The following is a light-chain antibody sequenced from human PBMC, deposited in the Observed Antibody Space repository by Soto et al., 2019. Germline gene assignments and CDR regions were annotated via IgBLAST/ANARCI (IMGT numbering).Light chain of an antibody. CDR3: QQYKISST. V-gene: IGKV4-1*01. J-gene: IGKJ1*01. CDR1: QSVLDRSSDKNY. Sequence: PDSLAVSLGERATINFKSSQSVLDRSSDKNYLGWYKQKPGQPPKLLIYWASTRESGVPDRFSGSGSETEFTLSITGMQPEDSATYFCQQYKISSTFGQGTKVDIK. CDR2: WAS.